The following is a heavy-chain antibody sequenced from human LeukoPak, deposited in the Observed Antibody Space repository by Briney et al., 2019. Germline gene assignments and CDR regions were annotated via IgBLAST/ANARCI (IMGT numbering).Heavy chain of an antibody. D-gene: IGHD3-3*01. Sequence: SVKVSCKASGGTFSSYAISWVRQAPGQGLEWMGGIIPIFGTANYAQKFQGRVTMTRDTSISTAYMELSRLRSDDTAVYYCARGSRVTIFGVVIGYYYYYMDVWGKGTTVTVSS. CDR2: IIPIFGTA. J-gene: IGHJ6*03. CDR1: GGTFSSYA. CDR3: ARGSRVTIFGVVIGYYYYYMDV. V-gene: IGHV1-69*05.